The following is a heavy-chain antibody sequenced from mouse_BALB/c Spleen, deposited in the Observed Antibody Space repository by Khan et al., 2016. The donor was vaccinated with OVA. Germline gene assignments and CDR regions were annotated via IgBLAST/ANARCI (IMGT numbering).Heavy chain of an antibody. CDR1: GFSLTNYG. V-gene: IGHV2-6-1*01. CDR2: ILSDVTT. D-gene: IGHD2-10*01. Sequence: LRPGLVAPSHSLSITCTISGFSLTNYGVHLARLPPGKGLEWLVEILSDVTTTYNSELKSRLSISKDKSKSQVFLKMNSLQTEDTAMYYCARQPYYQYYVMDYWGQGTSVTVSS. J-gene: IGHJ4*01. CDR3: ARQPYYQYYVMDY.